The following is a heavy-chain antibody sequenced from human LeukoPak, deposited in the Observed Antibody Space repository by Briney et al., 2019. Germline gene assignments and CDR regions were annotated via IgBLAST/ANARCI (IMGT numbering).Heavy chain of an antibody. D-gene: IGHD4-11*01. Sequence: GGSLRLSCAASGFTFTSYAMHWVRQAPGKGLEWVAVISYDGSNNNYADSVKGRFTISRDNSKNTLYLQMNSLRAEDTAVYYCARGIAMTTLNALDIWGQGTMVTVSS. J-gene: IGHJ3*02. CDR1: GFTFTSYA. V-gene: IGHV3-30*01. CDR2: ISYDGSNN. CDR3: ARGIAMTTLNALDI.